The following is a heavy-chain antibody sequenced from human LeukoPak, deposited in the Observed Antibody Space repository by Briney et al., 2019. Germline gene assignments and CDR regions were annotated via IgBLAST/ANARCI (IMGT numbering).Heavy chain of an antibody. Sequence: PGGSLRLSCAASGFTFSNYWMHWVRQAPGKGLVWVSRINSDRSSTTYADSVKGRFTISRDNAKNTLYLQMNSLRAEDTAVYYCARDYGRSRDYGMDVWGQGTTVTVSS. CDR3: ARDYGRSRDYGMDV. D-gene: IGHD3-10*01. J-gene: IGHJ6*02. CDR2: INSDRSST. V-gene: IGHV3-74*01. CDR1: GFTFSNYW.